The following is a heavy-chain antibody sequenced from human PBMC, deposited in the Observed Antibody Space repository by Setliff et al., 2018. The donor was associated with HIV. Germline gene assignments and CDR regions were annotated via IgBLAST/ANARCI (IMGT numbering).Heavy chain of an antibody. Sequence: PSETLSLTCAVSGGSISSDNWWTWVRQPPGKGLEWIGEIYHSEYTNYNASLKSRVSMSVDKSKNQFSLKLTSVTAADTAVYYCARRFGDTTIRRGSNYYYYGMDVWGQGTTVTVSS. J-gene: IGHJ6*02. CDR1: GGSISSDNW. D-gene: IGHD3-10*01. V-gene: IGHV4-4*02. CDR3: ARRFGDTTIRRGSNYYYYGMDV. CDR2: IYHSEYT.